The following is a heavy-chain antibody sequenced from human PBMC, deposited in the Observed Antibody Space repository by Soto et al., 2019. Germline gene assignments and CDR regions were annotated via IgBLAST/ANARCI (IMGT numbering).Heavy chain of an antibody. Sequence: ASVKVSCKASGYTFTSYDINWARQATGQGLEWMGWMNPNSGNTGYAQKFQGRVTMTRNTSISTAYMELSSLRSEDTAVYYCASMKHGVDYYYYYYMDVWGKGTTVTVSS. CDR3: ASMKHGVDYYYYYYMDV. V-gene: IGHV1-8*01. D-gene: IGHD3-10*01. CDR2: MNPNSGNT. J-gene: IGHJ6*03. CDR1: GYTFTSYD.